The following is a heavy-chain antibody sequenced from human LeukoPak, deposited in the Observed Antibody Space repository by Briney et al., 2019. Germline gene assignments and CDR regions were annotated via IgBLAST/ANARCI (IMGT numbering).Heavy chain of an antibody. Sequence: GRSLRLSCAASGFTFSSYGMHWVRQAPGKGLAWVAVIWYDGSNKYYADSVKGRFTISRDNSKNTLYLQMNSLRAEDTAVYYCARQRGYCSSTSCSYYGMDVWGQGTTVTVSS. CDR3: ARQRGYCSSTSCSYYGMDV. J-gene: IGHJ6*02. V-gene: IGHV3-33*01. CDR2: IWYDGSNK. CDR1: GFTFSSYG. D-gene: IGHD2-2*01.